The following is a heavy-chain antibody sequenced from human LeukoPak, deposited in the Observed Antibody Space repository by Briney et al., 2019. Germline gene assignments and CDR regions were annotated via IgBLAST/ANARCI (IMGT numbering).Heavy chain of an antibody. Sequence: GGSLRLSCAASGFTFSSYATNWVRRAPGKGLEWVSSISGRGDDTYYADSVKGRFTISRDNSKNMLYLQMNSLRADDTAVYYCAKGDAYSSGSYFDYWGQGALVTVSS. V-gene: IGHV3-23*01. CDR1: GFTFSSYA. CDR2: ISGRGDDT. D-gene: IGHD3-10*01. CDR3: AKGDAYSSGSYFDY. J-gene: IGHJ4*02.